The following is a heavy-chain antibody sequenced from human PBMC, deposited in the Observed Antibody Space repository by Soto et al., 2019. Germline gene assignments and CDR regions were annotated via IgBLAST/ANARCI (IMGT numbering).Heavy chain of an antibody. D-gene: IGHD5-12*01. CDR3: ARDPEMATPNPIGMSRGGYFDY. Sequence: GGSLRLSCAASGFTFSSYWMHWVRQAPGKGLVWVSRINSDGGSTSYADSVKGRFTISRDNAKNTLYLQMNSLRAEDTAVYYCARDPEMATPNPIGMSRGGYFDYWGQGTLVTVSS. CDR2: INSDGGST. J-gene: IGHJ4*02. V-gene: IGHV3-74*01. CDR1: GFTFSSYW.